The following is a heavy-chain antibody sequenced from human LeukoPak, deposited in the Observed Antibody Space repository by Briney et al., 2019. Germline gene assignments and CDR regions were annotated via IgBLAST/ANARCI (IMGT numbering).Heavy chain of an antibody. D-gene: IGHD3-10*01. CDR3: ARATALSGTYYYGSGSYVDY. CDR1: GGSFSGYY. CDR2: INHSGST. J-gene: IGHJ4*02. V-gene: IGHV4-34*01. Sequence: SGTLSLTCAVYGGSFSGYYWSWIRQPPAKGLEWIGEINHSGSTNYNPSLKSRVTISVDTSKNQFSLKLSSVTAADTAVYYCARATALSGTYYYGSGSYVDYWGQGTLVTVSS.